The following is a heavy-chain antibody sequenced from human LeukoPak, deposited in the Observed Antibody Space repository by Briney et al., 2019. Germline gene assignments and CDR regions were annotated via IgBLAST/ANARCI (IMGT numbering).Heavy chain of an antibody. CDR1: GYTFTSYD. J-gene: IGHJ4*02. CDR3: ARARRYCSSTSCYMIY. V-gene: IGHV1-8*01. Sequence: ASVKVSCKASGYTFTSYDINWVRQATGQGLERMGWMNPNSGNTGYAQKFQGRVTMTRNTSISTAYMELSSLRSEDTAVYYCARARRYCSSTSCYMIYWGQGTLVTVSS. D-gene: IGHD2-2*02. CDR2: MNPNSGNT.